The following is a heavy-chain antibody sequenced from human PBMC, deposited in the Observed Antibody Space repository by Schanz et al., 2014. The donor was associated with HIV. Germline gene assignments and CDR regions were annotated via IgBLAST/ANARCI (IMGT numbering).Heavy chain of an antibody. D-gene: IGHD4-17*01. V-gene: IGHV4-30-2*05. CDR1: GGSISSADYS. Sequence: QLQLQESGSGLVKPSQTLSLTCAVSGGSISSADYSWSWIRLPPGEGLEWIGYIYYSGSTYKNPSLKSRVNISVDTAKNQFSLQLSAVTAADTAVYYWARADFGHDLGFDPWGEGVLVTVTS. J-gene: IGHJ5*02. CDR2: IYYSGST. CDR3: ARADFGHDLGFDP.